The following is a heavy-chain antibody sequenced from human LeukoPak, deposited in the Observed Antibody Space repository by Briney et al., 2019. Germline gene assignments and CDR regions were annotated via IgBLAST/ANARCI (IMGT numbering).Heavy chain of an antibody. CDR3: AREAQGYCSGGSCYGEVNY. CDR1: GFTFSDYY. V-gene: IGHV3-11*01. J-gene: IGHJ4*02. D-gene: IGHD2-15*01. CDR2: ISSSGSTI. Sequence: GGSLRLSCAASGFTFSDYYMSWVRQAPGKGLEWVSYISSSGSTIYYADSVKGRFTISRDNAKNSMYLQMNSLRAEDTAVYYCAREAQGYCSGGSCYGEVNYWGQGTLVTVSS.